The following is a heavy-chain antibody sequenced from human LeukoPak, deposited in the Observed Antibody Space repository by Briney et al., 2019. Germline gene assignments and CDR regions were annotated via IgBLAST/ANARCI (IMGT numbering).Heavy chain of an antibody. J-gene: IGHJ6*02. V-gene: IGHV3-74*01. Sequence: GGSLRLSCAASGFTFSSYWMHWVRQAPGKGVGWVSGINSDGRRTTYADSVKGRFTISRDNSKNALYLQMNSLRAEDTAVYYCARGRIAVAGRELLWAYYYYYGMDVWGQGTTVTVSS. D-gene: IGHD6-19*01. CDR1: GFTFSSYW. CDR2: INSDGRRT. CDR3: ARGRIAVAGRELLWAYYYYYGMDV.